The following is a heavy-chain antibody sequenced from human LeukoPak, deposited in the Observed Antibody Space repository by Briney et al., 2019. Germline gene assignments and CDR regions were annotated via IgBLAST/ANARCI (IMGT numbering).Heavy chain of an antibody. CDR3: ACGRSAVGHFDY. CDR1: GGSFSGYY. J-gene: IGHJ4*02. Sequence: SETLSLTCAVYGGSFSGYYWSWIRQPPGKGLEWIGEINHSGSTNYNPSLKSRVTISVDTSKNQFSLKLSSVTAADTAVYYCACGRSAVGHFDYWGQGTLVTVSS. D-gene: IGHD4-23*01. CDR2: INHSGST. V-gene: IGHV4-34*01.